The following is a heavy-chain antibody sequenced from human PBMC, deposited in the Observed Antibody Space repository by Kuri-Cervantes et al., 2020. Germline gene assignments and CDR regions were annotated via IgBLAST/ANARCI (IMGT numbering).Heavy chain of an antibody. Sequence: SETLSLTCTVSGGSISSSNWWSWVRQPPGKGLEWIGEIYHSGSTNYNPSLKSRVTISVDKSKNQFSLKLSSVTAADTAVYYCARAATNIRFSMRDAFDIWGQGTMVTVSS. CDR2: IYHSGST. CDR3: ARAATNIRFSMRDAFDI. CDR1: GGSISSSNW. D-gene: IGHD4-17*01. J-gene: IGHJ3*02. V-gene: IGHV4-4*02.